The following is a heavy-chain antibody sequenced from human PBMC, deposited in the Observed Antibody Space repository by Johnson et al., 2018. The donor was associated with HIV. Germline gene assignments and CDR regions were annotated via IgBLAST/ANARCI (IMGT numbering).Heavy chain of an antibody. CDR3: ARDLGRWAVTTDDCLDI. V-gene: IGHV3-11*01. D-gene: IGHD4-17*01. Sequence: QVQLVVSGGGLVKPGGSQRLSCAASGFIFSDYYMTWIRQAPGKGLEWVSYISSSGSTIYYADSVKGRFTISRDNAKNSLYLQMNSLRAEDTALYYCARDLGRWAVTTDDCLDIWGQGTMVTVSS. CDR1: GFIFSDYY. CDR2: ISSSGSTI. J-gene: IGHJ3*02.